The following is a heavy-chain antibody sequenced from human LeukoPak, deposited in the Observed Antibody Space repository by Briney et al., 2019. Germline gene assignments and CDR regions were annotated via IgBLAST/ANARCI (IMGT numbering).Heavy chain of an antibody. CDR1: GFTFDDYA. J-gene: IGHJ4*02. CDR3: AKETNYYDSSGPLDY. CDR2: ISWNSGSI. V-gene: IGHV3-9*01. D-gene: IGHD3-22*01. Sequence: GRSLRLSCAASGFTFDDYAMHWVRQAPGKGLEWVSGISWNSGSIGYADSVKGRFTISRDNAKNSLYLQMNSLRAEDAALYYCAKETNYYDSSGPLDYWGQGTLVTVSS.